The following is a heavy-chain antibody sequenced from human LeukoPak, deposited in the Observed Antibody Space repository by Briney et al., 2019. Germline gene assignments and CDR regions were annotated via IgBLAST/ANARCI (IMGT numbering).Heavy chain of an antibody. CDR3: AMAYSSSWYYFDY. CDR2: IYYSGST. Sequence: SETLSLTYTVSVGSIRGYFWTWIRQPPGKGLEWIGYIYYSGSTNYNPSLKSRVTIAVDTSKNQFSLRLSSVTAADTAVYYCAMAYSSSWYYFDYWGQGTLVTVSS. CDR1: VGSIRGYF. V-gene: IGHV4-59*01. J-gene: IGHJ4*02. D-gene: IGHD6-13*01.